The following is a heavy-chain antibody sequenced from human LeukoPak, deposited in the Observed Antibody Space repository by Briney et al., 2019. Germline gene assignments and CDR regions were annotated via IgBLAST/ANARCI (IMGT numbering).Heavy chain of an antibody. J-gene: IGHJ4*02. CDR2: IYYSGST. Sequence: SETLSLTCTVSGGSISSYYWSWIRQPPGKGLEGIGYIYYSGSTNYNPSLKSRVTISVDTSKNQFFLKLSSVTAADTAVYYCARGKDSGSYYRFGKYYFDYWGQGTLVTVSS. D-gene: IGHD1-26*01. CDR1: GGSISSYY. CDR3: ARGKDSGSYYRFGKYYFDY. V-gene: IGHV4-59*01.